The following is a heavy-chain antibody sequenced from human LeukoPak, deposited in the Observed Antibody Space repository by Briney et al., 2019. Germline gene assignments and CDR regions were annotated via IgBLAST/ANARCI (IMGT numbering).Heavy chain of an antibody. V-gene: IGHV4-39*01. CDR2: IYYGGST. CDR3: ARHSGTYRGVFDS. CDR1: GGSISTGRYF. Sequence: SETLSLTCTVSGGSISTGRYFWGWIRQPPGKGLEWIGNIYYGGSTYYNPSLKSRVTISVDTSKNQFSLKLSSVTAADTAVYYCARHSGTYRGVFDSWGQATRVTVSS. J-gene: IGHJ4*02. D-gene: IGHD1-26*01.